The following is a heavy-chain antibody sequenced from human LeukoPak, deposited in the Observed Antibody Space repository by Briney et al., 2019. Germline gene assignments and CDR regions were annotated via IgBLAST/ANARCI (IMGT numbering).Heavy chain of an antibody. V-gene: IGHV3-53*01. D-gene: IGHD4/OR15-4a*01. Sequence: GGSLRLSCTVSGFTISSNSMSWVRQAPGKALEWVSFIYSSVTHYSDSVKGRFTISRDNSKNTLFLQMNSLRAEDTAVYYCARRAGAYSHPYDYWGQGTLVTVSS. CDR1: GFTISSNS. CDR3: ARRAGAYSHPYDY. CDR2: IYSSVT. J-gene: IGHJ4*02.